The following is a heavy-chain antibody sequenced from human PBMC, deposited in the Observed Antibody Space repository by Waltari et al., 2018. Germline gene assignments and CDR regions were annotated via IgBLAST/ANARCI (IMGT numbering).Heavy chain of an antibody. CDR1: GYTFTSYV. V-gene: IGHV1-8*01. CDR3: ARENRYYYDSSGNAFDI. J-gene: IGHJ3*02. D-gene: IGHD3-22*01. Sequence: QVQLVQSGAEVKKPGASVKVSCKASGYTFTSYVINWVRQATGQGLEWMGWMNPNSGNTGYAQKFQGRVTMTRNTSISTAYMELSSLRSEDTAVYYCARENRYYYDSSGNAFDIWGQGTMVTVSS. CDR2: MNPNSGNT.